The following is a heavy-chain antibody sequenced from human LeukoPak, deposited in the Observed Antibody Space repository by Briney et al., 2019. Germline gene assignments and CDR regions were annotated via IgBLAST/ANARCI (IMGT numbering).Heavy chain of an antibody. Sequence: GGSLRLSCAASGVTFSSYSMNWVRQAPGKGLEWVSAISGSGGSTCYADSVKGRFTISRDNSKDTLYLQMNSLRAEDTAVYYCAKGPREAVAGYYYYYYYMDVWGKGTTVTVSS. CDR3: AKGPREAVAGYYYYYYYMDV. CDR1: GVTFSSYS. V-gene: IGHV3-23*01. CDR2: ISGSGGST. D-gene: IGHD6-19*01. J-gene: IGHJ6*03.